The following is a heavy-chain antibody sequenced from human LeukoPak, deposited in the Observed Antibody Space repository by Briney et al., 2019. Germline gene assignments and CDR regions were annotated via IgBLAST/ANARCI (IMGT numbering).Heavy chain of an antibody. CDR3: ARGLILANWFDP. V-gene: IGHV3-21*01. CDR1: GFTFSSYS. D-gene: IGHD2-15*01. CDR2: ISSSSSYI. J-gene: IGHJ5*02. Sequence: PGGSLRLSCAASGFTFSSYSMNWVRQAPGKGLEWVSSISSSSSYIYYADSAKGRFTISRDNAKNSLYLQMNSLRAEDTAVYYCARGLILANWFDPWGQGTLVTVSS.